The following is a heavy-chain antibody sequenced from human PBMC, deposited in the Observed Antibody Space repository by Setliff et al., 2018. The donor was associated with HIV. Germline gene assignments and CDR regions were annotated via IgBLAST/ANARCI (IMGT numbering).Heavy chain of an antibody. D-gene: IGHD6-6*01. J-gene: IGHJ4*02. Sequence: GGSLRLSCAASGFIFSNSWMSWVRQAPGKGLEWVANIKQDGSKKNYVESVKGRFTISRDNAKNSLYLQMNSLTTDDTALYYCAQGSDPQLVTLFAYWGQGTLVTVSS. CDR2: IKQDGSKK. CDR3: AQGSDPQLVTLFAY. V-gene: IGHV3-7*03. CDR1: GFIFSNSW.